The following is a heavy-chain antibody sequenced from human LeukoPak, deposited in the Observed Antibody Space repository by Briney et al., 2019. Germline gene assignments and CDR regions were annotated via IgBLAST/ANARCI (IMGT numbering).Heavy chain of an antibody. J-gene: IGHJ6*03. D-gene: IGHD6-13*01. CDR1: GGSFSGYY. CDR2: INHSGST. V-gene: IGHV4-34*01. Sequence: PSETLSLTCAIYGGSFSGYYWSWIRQPPGKGLEWIGEINHSGSTNYNPSLKSRVTISVDTSKNQFSLKLSSVTAADTAVYYCARADWVLSSPLYYYYYMDVWGKGTTVTVSS. CDR3: ARADWVLSSPLYYYYYMDV.